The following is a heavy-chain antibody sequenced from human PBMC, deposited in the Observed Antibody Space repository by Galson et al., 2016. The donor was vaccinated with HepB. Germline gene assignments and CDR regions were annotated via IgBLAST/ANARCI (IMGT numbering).Heavy chain of an antibody. D-gene: IGHD4-17*01. CDR1: GGSTSSYY. J-gene: IGHJ4*02. CDR2: IYDSGRS. CDR3: ARDRRNDYGVNDYFDF. Sequence: TLSLTCPVSGGSTSSYYWSWIRQPPGKGLEWIGYIYDSGRSNANPSLKSRVTISVDTSKTQFSLKLSSVTAADTAVYYCARDRRNDYGVNDYFDFWGQGILVTVSS. V-gene: IGHV4-59*01.